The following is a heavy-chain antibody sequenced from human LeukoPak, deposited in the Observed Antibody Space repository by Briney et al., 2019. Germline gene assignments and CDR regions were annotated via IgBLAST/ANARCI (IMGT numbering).Heavy chain of an antibody. Sequence: GRSLRLSCAASGFSFSNYDIHWVRQAPGKGLEWVAVISYDGSNKYYADSVKGRFTISRDKSKNTLFLQMNRLRAEDTAVYYCARDPTTAVTRRYFDCWGQGTLVTVSS. D-gene: IGHD4-17*01. CDR3: ARDPTTAVTRRYFDC. J-gene: IGHJ4*02. CDR2: ISYDGSNK. V-gene: IGHV3-30-3*01. CDR1: GFSFSNYD.